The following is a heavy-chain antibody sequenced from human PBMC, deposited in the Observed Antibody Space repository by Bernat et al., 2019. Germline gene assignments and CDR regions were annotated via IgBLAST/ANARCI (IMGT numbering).Heavy chain of an antibody. V-gene: IGHV3-49*04. Sequence: EVQLVESGGGLVQPGRSLRLSCTASGFTFGDYAMSWVRQAPGKGLEWVGFIRSKAYGGTTEYAASVKGRFTISRDDSKSIAYLQMNSLKTEDTAVYYCTRVGSSGWYRFFDYWGQGTLVTVSS. CDR2: IRSKAYGGTT. J-gene: IGHJ4*02. CDR1: GFTFGDYA. D-gene: IGHD6-19*01. CDR3: TRVGSSGWYRFFDY.